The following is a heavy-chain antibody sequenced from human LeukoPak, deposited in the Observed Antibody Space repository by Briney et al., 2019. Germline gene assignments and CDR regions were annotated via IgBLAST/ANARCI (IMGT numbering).Heavy chain of an antibody. CDR2: IKQDGSEK. J-gene: IGHJ4*02. CDR1: GFTFSSYW. V-gene: IGHV3-7*01. D-gene: IGHD1-7*01. Sequence: GGSLRLSCAASGFTFSSYWMSWVRQAPGKGLEWVANIKQDGSEKYYVDSVKGRFTISRDNAKNSLYLQMNSLRAEDTAVYYCARVWNWNYRMYDYWGQGTLVTVSS. CDR3: ARVWNWNYRMYDY.